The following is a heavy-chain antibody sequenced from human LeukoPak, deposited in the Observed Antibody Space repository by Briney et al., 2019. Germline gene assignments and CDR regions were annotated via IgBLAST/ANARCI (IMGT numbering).Heavy chain of an antibody. CDR3: AKAGYCSGGSCLGSWYFDL. CDR2: ISGSGGST. J-gene: IGHJ2*01. D-gene: IGHD2-15*01. Sequence: GGSLRLFCAASGFTFSSYAMSWVRQAPGKGLEWVSAISGSGGSTYYADSVKGRFTISRDNSKNTLYLQMNSLRAEDTAVYYCAKAGYCSGGSCLGSWYFDLWGRGTLVTVSS. V-gene: IGHV3-23*01. CDR1: GFTFSSYA.